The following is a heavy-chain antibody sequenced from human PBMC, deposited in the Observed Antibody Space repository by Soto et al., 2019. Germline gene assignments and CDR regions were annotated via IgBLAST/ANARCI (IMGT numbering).Heavy chain of an antibody. CDR3: ARLVAGRVDY. Sequence: EQSLKISYKGSAYSLSPYCIRCCRQMPGKGLELMGIIYAGDSDTRYSPSFQGQVTISVDRSISTAYLQWSSLKASDTAMYYCARLVAGRVDYWGQGTL. V-gene: IGHV5-51*01. CDR1: AYSLSPYC. D-gene: IGHD6-19*01. J-gene: IGHJ4*02. CDR2: IYAGDSDT.